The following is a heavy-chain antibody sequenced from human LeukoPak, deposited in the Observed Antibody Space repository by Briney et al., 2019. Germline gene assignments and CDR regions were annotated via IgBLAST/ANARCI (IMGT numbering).Heavy chain of an antibody. V-gene: IGHV4-59*11. CDR2: IYYSGST. CDR3: ARGGYGDPDAFDI. J-gene: IGHJ3*02. Sequence: SETLSLTCTVSGGSISSHYWSWIRQPPGKGLEWIGYIYYSGSTNYNPSLKSRVTISVDTSKNQFSLKLSSVTAADTAVYYCARGGYGDPDAFDIWGQGTMVTVSS. CDR1: GGSISSHY. D-gene: IGHD4-17*01.